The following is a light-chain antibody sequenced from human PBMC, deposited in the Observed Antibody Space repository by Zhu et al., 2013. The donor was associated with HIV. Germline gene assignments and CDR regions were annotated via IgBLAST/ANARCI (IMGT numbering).Light chain of an antibody. J-gene: IGKJ2*01. CDR3: QQCSNWPNT. V-gene: IGKV3-15*01. CDR1: QSISTK. Sequence: IDMTQFPASLSVSPGERVTLSCRATQSISTKLAWYQQKAGQPPRLLIYGADTRAAGVPARFSGSGSGTDFTLTISSLEPEDFAVYYCQQCSNWPNTFGQGTKFGDQT. CDR2: GAD.